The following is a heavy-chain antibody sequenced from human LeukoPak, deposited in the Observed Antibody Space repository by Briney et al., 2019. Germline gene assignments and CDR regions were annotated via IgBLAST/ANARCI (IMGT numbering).Heavy chain of an antibody. Sequence: PGGSLRLSCAASGFTFSSYGMHWVRQAPGKGLEWVAVISYGGINKYYADSVKGRFTISRDNSKNTLYLQMNSLRAEDTAVYYCAKDQGSGSYPYNWFDPWGQGTLVTVSS. V-gene: IGHV3-30*18. J-gene: IGHJ5*02. CDR2: ISYGGINK. D-gene: IGHD3-10*01. CDR3: AKDQGSGSYPYNWFDP. CDR1: GFTFSSYG.